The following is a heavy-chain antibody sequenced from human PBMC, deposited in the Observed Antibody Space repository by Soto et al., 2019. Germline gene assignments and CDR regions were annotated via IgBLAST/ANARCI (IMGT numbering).Heavy chain of an antibody. CDR2: ISGSGGST. V-gene: IGHV3-23*01. Sequence: PGGSLRLSCAASGFTFSSYAMSWVRQAPGKGLEWVSAISGSGGSTYYADSVKGRFTISRDNSKNTLYLQMNSLRAEDTAVYYCASGGEWIQLWLFDYWGQGTLVTVSS. J-gene: IGHJ4*02. D-gene: IGHD5-18*01. CDR1: GFTFSSYA. CDR3: ASGGEWIQLWLFDY.